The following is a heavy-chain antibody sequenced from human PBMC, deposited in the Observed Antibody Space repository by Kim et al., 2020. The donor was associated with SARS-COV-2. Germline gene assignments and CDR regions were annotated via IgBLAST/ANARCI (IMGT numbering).Heavy chain of an antibody. D-gene: IGHD3-3*01. CDR1: GFTFSNAW. J-gene: IGHJ6*04. CDR2: IKSKTDGGTT. CDR3: TTVPRVNVLRFLEWLPPCDYYGMDV. Sequence: GGSLRLSCAASGFTFSNAWMSWVRQAPGKGLEWVGRIKSKTDGGTTDYAAPVKGRFTISRDDSKNTLYLQMNSRNTVDRAVYYCTTVPRVNVLRFLEWLPPCDYYGMDVWGEGATLSVSP. V-gene: IGHV3-15*01.